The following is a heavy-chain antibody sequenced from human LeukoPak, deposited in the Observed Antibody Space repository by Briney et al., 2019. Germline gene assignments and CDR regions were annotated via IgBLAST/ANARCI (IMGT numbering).Heavy chain of an antibody. CDR3: ARDKSSGWSGVGDY. D-gene: IGHD6-19*01. CDR1: GFTFSSYV. CDR2: ISGSGGST. J-gene: IGHJ4*02. Sequence: GGSLRLSCAASGFTFSSYVMSWVRQAPGKGLEWVSAISGSGGSTYYADSVKGRFTISRDNAKNSLYLQMNSLRAEDTAVYYCARDKSSGWSGVGDYWGQGTLVTVSS. V-gene: IGHV3-23*01.